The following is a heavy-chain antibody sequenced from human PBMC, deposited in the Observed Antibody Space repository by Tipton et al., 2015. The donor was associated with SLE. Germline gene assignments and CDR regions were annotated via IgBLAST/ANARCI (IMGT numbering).Heavy chain of an antibody. CDR1: GGSISSSSYY. D-gene: IGHD5-18*01. CDR2: IYYSGST. CDR3: ARPRGIQLGGNWFDP. V-gene: IGHV4-39*01. J-gene: IGHJ5*02. Sequence: TLSLTCTVSGGSISSSSYYWGWIRQPPGKGLEWIGSIYYSGSTYYNPSLKSRVTISVDTSKNQSSLKLSSVTAADTAVYYCARPRGIQLGGNWFDPWGQGTLVIVSS.